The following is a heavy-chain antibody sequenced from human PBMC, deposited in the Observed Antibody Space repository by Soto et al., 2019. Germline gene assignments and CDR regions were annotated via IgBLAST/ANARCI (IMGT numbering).Heavy chain of an antibody. CDR1: GFTFSSYG. Sequence: QVQLVESGGGVVQPGRSLRLSCAASGFTFSSYGMHWVRQAPGKGLEWVAVIWYDGSNKYYADSVKGRFTISRDNSKNTLYLQMNSLRAEDTAVYYCARDLLDVDIVATPGTIWGQGTMVTVSP. V-gene: IGHV3-33*01. J-gene: IGHJ3*02. CDR2: IWYDGSNK. CDR3: ARDLLDVDIVATPGTI. D-gene: IGHD5-12*01.